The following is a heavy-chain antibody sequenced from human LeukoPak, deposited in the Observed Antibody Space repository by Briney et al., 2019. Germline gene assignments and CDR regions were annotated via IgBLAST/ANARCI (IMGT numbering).Heavy chain of an antibody. V-gene: IGHV3-21*01. J-gene: IGHJ6*02. CDR1: GFTFSSYS. CDR3: XXXXXXXXRYYYYGMDV. CDR2: ISSSSSYI. Sequence: PGGSLRLSCAASGFTFSSYSMSWVRQAPGKGLEWVSSISSSSSYIYYADSVKGRFTISRDNAKNSLYLQMNSLRAEDTAVYYCXXXXXXXXRYYYYGMDVWGQGTTATVSS.